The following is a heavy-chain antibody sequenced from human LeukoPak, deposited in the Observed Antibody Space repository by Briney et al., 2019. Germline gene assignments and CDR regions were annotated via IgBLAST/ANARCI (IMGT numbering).Heavy chain of an antibody. CDR2: ISSSSSYI. Sequence: GGSLRLSCAASGFTFSTYSMNWVRQAPGEGLEWVSSISSSSSYIYYADSVKGRFTISRDNARNSLYLQMNSLRAEDTAVYYCTTDFRYGADWGQGTLVSVSS. V-gene: IGHV3-21*04. CDR1: GFTFSTYS. D-gene: IGHD4-17*01. CDR3: TTDFRYGAD. J-gene: IGHJ4*02.